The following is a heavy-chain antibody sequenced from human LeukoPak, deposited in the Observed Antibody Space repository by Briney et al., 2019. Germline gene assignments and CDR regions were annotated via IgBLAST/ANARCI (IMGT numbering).Heavy chain of an antibody. J-gene: IGHJ4*02. D-gene: IGHD3-3*01. V-gene: IGHV4-59*01. Sequence: SETLSLTCTVSGGSISSYYWSWIRQPPGKGLEWIGYIYYSGSTNYNPSLKSRVTISVDTSKSQFSLKLSSVTAADTAVYYCARGTPYYDFWSGLAADYWGQGTLVTVSS. CDR2: IYYSGST. CDR1: GGSISSYY. CDR3: ARGTPYYDFWSGLAADY.